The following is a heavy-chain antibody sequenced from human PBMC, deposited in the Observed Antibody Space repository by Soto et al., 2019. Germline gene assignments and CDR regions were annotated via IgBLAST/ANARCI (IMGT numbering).Heavy chain of an antibody. CDR3: ARGAALAGKLDL. V-gene: IGHV3-21*06. J-gene: IGHJ4*02. Sequence: PVGSLRLSCEASGFTSTSDSMTWVRQAPGKGLEWVSSISSHGRDIFYADSVKGRFTISRDNAKDSLHLQMNSLTGEDSAVYYCARGAALAGKLDLWGQGTLVTVS. D-gene: IGHD6-19*01. CDR2: ISSHGRDI. CDR1: GFTSTSDS.